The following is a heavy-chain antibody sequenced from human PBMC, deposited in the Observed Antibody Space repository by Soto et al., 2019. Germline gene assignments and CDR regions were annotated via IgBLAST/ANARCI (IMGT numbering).Heavy chain of an antibody. CDR1: GFSLSSSGVG. CDR2: IYWDDDK. J-gene: IGHJ4*02. V-gene: IGHV2-5*02. CDR3: ARYYFGSGLYFFDY. D-gene: IGHD3-10*01. Sequence: QITLEESGPTLVKPTQTLTLTCTFSGFSLSSSGVGVGWIRQPPGEALEWLTLIYWDDDKRYSPSLKTRLTITKDTSKNQVVLIMNNMDPVDTATYYCARYYFGSGLYFFDYWGQGTLVTVSS.